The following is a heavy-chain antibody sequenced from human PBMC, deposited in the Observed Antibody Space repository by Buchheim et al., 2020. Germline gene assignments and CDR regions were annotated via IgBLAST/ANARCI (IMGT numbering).Heavy chain of an antibody. Sequence: QVQLVQSGAEVKKPGSSVKVSCKASGGTFSSYAISWVRQAPGQGLEWMGGIIPIFGTANYAQTFQGRVTITAAESTSPAYMELSSLRSEDTAVYYCASGEVVTVVPYYYYGMDVWGQGTT. CDR2: IIPIFGTA. D-gene: IGHD2-15*01. V-gene: IGHV1-69*01. CDR1: GGTFSSYA. J-gene: IGHJ6*02. CDR3: ASGEVVTVVPYYYYGMDV.